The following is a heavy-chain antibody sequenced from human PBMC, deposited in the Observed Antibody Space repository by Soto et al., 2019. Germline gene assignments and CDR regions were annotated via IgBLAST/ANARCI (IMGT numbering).Heavy chain of an antibody. CDR2: ISATGGST. Sequence: VGSLRLSCSASGFTFNSYAMHWVRQAPGKGLEYVSGISATGGSTYHADSVKGRVTISRDNPKNTLYLQLTSLRIDDTAVYYYVKGGVTGPKRNWFDPWGQGALVTVSS. CDR1: GFTFNSYA. J-gene: IGHJ5*02. V-gene: IGHV3-64D*06. CDR3: VKGGVTGPKRNWFDP. D-gene: IGHD1-20*01.